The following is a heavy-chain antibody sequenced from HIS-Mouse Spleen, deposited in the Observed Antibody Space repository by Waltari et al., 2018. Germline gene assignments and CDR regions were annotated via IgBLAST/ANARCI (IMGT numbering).Heavy chain of an antibody. J-gene: IGHJ4*02. Sequence: LQLQESGPGLVKPSETLSLTCTVSGGSISSSSYYWGWIRQPPGKGLEWVGRIKSKTDGGTTDYAAPVKGRFTISRDDSKNTLYLQMNSLKTEDTAVYYCTLRLADWGQGTLVTVSS. D-gene: IGHD6-6*01. CDR2: IKSKTDGGTT. CDR1: GGSISSSSYY. V-gene: IGHV3-15*01. CDR3: TLRLAD.